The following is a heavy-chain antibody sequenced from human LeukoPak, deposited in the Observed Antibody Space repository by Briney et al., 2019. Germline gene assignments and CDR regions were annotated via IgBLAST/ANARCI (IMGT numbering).Heavy chain of an antibody. CDR1: GGSFSGYY. Sequence: SETLSLTCAVYGGSFSGYYWSWIRQPPGKGLEWIGEINHSGSTNYNPSLKSRVTISVDTSKNQFSLKLSSVTAAGTAVYYCARSSIYDSSGCDYWGQGTLVTVSS. J-gene: IGHJ4*02. D-gene: IGHD3-22*01. CDR3: ARSSIYDSSGCDY. V-gene: IGHV4-34*01. CDR2: INHSGST.